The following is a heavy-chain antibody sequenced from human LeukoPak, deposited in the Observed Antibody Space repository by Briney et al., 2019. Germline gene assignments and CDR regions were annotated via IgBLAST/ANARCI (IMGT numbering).Heavy chain of an antibody. D-gene: IGHD6-19*01. CDR2: ISANTGDT. Sequence: ASVKVSCKASGYTFTNYGFNWVRQARGQGLEWMGWISANTGDTNYAQNLQGRVTMTTDTSTSTAYMELRSLRSDDTAVYYCARGGNSGWRTPNDDYWGQGTLVTVSS. CDR1: GYTFTNYG. CDR3: ARGGNSGWRTPNDDY. V-gene: IGHV1-18*01. J-gene: IGHJ4*02.